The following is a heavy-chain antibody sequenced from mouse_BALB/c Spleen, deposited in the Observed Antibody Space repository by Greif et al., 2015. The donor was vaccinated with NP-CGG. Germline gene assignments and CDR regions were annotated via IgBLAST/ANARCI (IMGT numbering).Heavy chain of an antibody. CDR1: GFSLTSYG. J-gene: IGHJ4*01. CDR3: ARHHYYGSSYAMDY. V-gene: IGHV2-6-2*01. D-gene: IGHD1-1*01. CDR2: IWSDGST. Sequence: VKVVESGPDLVAPSQSLSITCTVSGFSLTSYGVHWVRQPPGKGLEWLVVIWSDGSTTYNSALKARMSISKDNSKSQVFLKMNSLRTDDTAMYYCARHHYYGSSYAMDYWGQGTSVTVSS.